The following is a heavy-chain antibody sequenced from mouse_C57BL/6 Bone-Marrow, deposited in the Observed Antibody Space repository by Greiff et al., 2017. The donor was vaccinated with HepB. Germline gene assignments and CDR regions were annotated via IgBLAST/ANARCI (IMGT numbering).Heavy chain of an antibody. CDR3: ASDYTWFAY. CDR2: IHPNSGST. CDR1: GYTFTSYW. D-gene: IGHD2-4*01. V-gene: IGHV1-64*01. Sequence: QVQLQQPGAELVKPGASVKLSCKASGYTFTSYWMHWVKQRPGQGLEWIGMIHPNSGSTNYNEKFKSKATLTVDKSSCTAYMQLSSLTSEDSAVYYCASDYTWFAYWGQGTLVTVSA. J-gene: IGHJ3*01.